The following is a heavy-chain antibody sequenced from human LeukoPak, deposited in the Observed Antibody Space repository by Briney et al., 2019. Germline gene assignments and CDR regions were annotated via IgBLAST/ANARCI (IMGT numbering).Heavy chain of an antibody. V-gene: IGHV3-74*01. J-gene: IGHJ4*02. Sequence: GGSLRLSCAASGFIFHNHWMHWVRQAPGKGLVWVSRINRDGSSTTYADSVKGRFTVSRDNARNTHYLQMNSLRVDDTAVYYCAKRYCSSTSCYAVDYWGQGTLVTVSS. CDR2: INRDGSST. CDR3: AKRYCSSTSCYAVDY. CDR1: GFIFHNHW. D-gene: IGHD2-2*01.